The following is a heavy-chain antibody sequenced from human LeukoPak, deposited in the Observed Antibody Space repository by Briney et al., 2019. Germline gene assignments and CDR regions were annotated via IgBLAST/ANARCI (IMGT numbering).Heavy chain of an antibody. D-gene: IGHD5-12*01. J-gene: IGHJ4*02. CDR2: ISSSSSYI. V-gene: IGHV3-21*01. Sequence: GSLRLSCAASGFTFSTYSMNWVRQAPGKGLEWVSSISSSSSYIYYADSVKGRFTISRDNAKNSLYLQMNSLRAEDTAVYYCARGGYSGYDPLDYWGQGTLVTVSS. CDR1: GFTFSTYS. CDR3: ARGGYSGYDPLDY.